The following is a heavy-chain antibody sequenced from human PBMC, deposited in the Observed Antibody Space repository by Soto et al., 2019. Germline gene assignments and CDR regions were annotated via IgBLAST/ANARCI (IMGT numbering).Heavy chain of an antibody. J-gene: IGHJ4*02. CDR1: GFTFSSYS. V-gene: IGHV3-48*01. CDR2: ISSSSSTI. Sequence: GGSLRLSCAASGFTFSSYSMNWVRQAPGKGLEWVSYISSSSSTIYYADSVKGRFTISRDNAKNSLYLQMNSLRAEDTAVYHCARDSVLYYDILTGYSAFDYWGQGTLVTVSS. CDR3: ARDSVLYYDILTGYSAFDY. D-gene: IGHD3-9*01.